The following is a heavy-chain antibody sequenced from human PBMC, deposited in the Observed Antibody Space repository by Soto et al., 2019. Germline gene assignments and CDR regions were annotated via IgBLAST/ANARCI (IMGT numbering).Heavy chain of an antibody. CDR2: IYHSGST. D-gene: IGHD2-8*01. Sequence: SETLSLTCAVSGYSISSGYYWGWIRQPPGKGLEWIGSIYHSGSTYYNPSLKSRVTISVDTSKNQFSLKLSSVTAADTAVYYCAREAAAVYAMEGAFDIWGQGTMVTVSS. CDR1: GYSISSGYY. J-gene: IGHJ3*02. CDR3: AREAAAVYAMEGAFDI. V-gene: IGHV4-38-2*02.